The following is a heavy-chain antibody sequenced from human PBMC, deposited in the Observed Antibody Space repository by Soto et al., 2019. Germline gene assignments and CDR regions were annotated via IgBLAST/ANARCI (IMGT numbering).Heavy chain of an antibody. D-gene: IGHD3-10*01. CDR1: GFTFSSYA. J-gene: IGHJ6*02. V-gene: IGHV3-23*01. CDR2: ISGSGGST. Sequence: GGFLRLSCAASGFTFSSYAMRWVRQAPGKGLEWVSAISGSGGSTYYADSVKGRFTISRDNSKTTLYLQMNSLRAEDTAVYYCAVRGVTTPLGYYYGMDVWGQGTTVTVSS. CDR3: AVRGVTTPLGYYYGMDV.